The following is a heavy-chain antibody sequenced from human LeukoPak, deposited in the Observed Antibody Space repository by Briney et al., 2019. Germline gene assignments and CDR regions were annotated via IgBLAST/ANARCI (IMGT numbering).Heavy chain of an antibody. CDR3: AKAWALTYLGGVDS. CDR1: GFTFSSYA. V-gene: IGHV3-23*01. D-gene: IGHD2-21*02. J-gene: IGHJ4*02. Sequence: GGSLRLSCAASGFTFSSYAMSWVRQAPGKGLEWVSAISGSGGRTYYADSVKGRFTISRDNSKNTLYLQMNSLRAEDTAVYYCAKAWALTYLGGVDSWGQGTLVTVSS. CDR2: ISGSGGRT.